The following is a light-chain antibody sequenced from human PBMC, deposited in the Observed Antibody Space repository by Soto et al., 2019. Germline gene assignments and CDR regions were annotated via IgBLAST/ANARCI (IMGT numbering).Light chain of an antibody. J-gene: IGKJ4*01. CDR1: QSVSSY. CDR2: DAS. Sequence: EIVLTQSPATLSLSPGEIATLSCRASQSVSSYLAWYQQKPGQAPRLLIYDASNRATGIPARFSGSGSGRDFTLNISSLEPEDFAVNYCQQRSTWTTFGGETKVEIK. CDR3: QQRSTWTT. V-gene: IGKV3-11*02.